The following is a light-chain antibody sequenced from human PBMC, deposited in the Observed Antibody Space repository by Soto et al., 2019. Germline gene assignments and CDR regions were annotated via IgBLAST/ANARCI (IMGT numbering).Light chain of an antibody. CDR3: QHYYTSPS. J-gene: IGKJ4*01. Sequence: EIVMTQSPATLSVAPGERVTFSCRASQGVSRKLAWYQHKPGQAPRLLISGASTGATGIPARFSGSGSGTDFTLIISRLEPEDFAVYYCQHYYTSPSVGGGTKGEIK. CDR1: QGVSRK. CDR2: GAS. V-gene: IGKV3-15*01.